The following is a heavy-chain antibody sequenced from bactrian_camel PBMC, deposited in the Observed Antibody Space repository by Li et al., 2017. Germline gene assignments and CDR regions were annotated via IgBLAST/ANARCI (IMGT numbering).Heavy chain of an antibody. D-gene: IGHD3*01. CDR3: ATASRLWDCGSFDWTKYNF. V-gene: IGHV3S40*01. CDR2: ISPGGSRM. J-gene: IGHJ4*01. CDR1: GFTFSAAT. Sequence: VQLVESGGGLVQPGGSLRLSCAASGFTFSAATMSWIRQAPGKELEWVSGISPGGSRMDYADSVKGRFTISQDNGANTVHLQMNNLQPDDTATYYCATASRLWDCGSFDWTKYNFLGQGTQVTVS.